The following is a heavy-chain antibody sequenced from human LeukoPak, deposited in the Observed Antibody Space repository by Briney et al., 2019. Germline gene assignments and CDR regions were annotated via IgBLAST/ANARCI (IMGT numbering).Heavy chain of an antibody. Sequence: SVKVSCKASGYTFSSYAISWVRQAPGQGLEWMGGIIPIFGTANYAQKFQGRVTITADESTSTAYMELSSLRSEDTAVYYCARNVVVVPAAEDYYYYGMDVWGQGTTVTVSS. J-gene: IGHJ6*02. CDR1: GYTFSSYA. CDR2: IIPIFGTA. CDR3: ARNVVVVPAAEDYYYYGMDV. D-gene: IGHD2-2*01. V-gene: IGHV1-69*13.